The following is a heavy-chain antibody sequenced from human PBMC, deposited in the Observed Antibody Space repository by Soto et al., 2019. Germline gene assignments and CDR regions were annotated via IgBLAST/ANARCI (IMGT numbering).Heavy chain of an antibody. CDR1: GGSISSYY. CDR2: IYTSGST. D-gene: IGHD6-6*01. Sequence: PSETLSLTCTVSGGSISSYYWSWIRQPAGKGLEWIGRIYTSGSTNYNPSLKSRVTMSVDTSKNQFSLKLSSVTAADTAVCYCAIRSIAARSGGAFDIWGQGTMVTVSS. J-gene: IGHJ3*02. CDR3: AIRSIAARSGGAFDI. V-gene: IGHV4-4*07.